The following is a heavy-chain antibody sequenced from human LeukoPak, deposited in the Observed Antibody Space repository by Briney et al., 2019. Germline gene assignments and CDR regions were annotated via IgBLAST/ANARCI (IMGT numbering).Heavy chain of an antibody. V-gene: IGHV3-23*01. J-gene: IGHJ4*02. D-gene: IGHD5-12*01. CDR2: ISGSGGST. CDR1: GFTFSSYA. CDR3: ARRRGIVATIRGDFDC. Sequence: GGSLRLSCAASGFTFSSYAMSWVRQAPGKGLEWVSAISGSGGSTYYADSVKGRFTISRDNSKNTLYLQMNSLRAEDTAVYYCARRRGIVATIRGDFDCWGQGTLVTVSS.